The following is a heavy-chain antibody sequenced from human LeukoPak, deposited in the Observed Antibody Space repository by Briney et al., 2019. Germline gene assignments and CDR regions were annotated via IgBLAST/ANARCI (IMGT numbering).Heavy chain of an antibody. Sequence: PGGSLRLSCAASGFTLSSHWMSWIRQPPGKGLEWIGYIYYSGSTNYNPSLKSRVTISVDTSKNQFSLKLSSVTAADTAVYYCARRNDGMDVWGQGTTVTVSS. CDR2: IYYSGST. CDR1: GFTLSSHW. V-gene: IGHV4-59*11. D-gene: IGHD1-1*01. CDR3: ARRNDGMDV. J-gene: IGHJ6*02.